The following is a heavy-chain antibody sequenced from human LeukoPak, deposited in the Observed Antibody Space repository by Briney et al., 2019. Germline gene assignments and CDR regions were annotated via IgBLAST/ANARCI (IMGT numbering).Heavy chain of an antibody. V-gene: IGHV4-31*03. CDR3: ARDRVRGTVTYAGFDP. J-gene: IGHJ5*02. CDR2: IYYSGST. CDR1: GGSISGGGYY. Sequence: SQTLSLTCTVSGGSISGGGYYWSWIRQHPGKGLEWIGYIYYSGSTYYNPSLKSRVTISIDTSKNQLSLRLSSATAADTAVYYCARDRVRGTVTYAGFDPWGQGTLVTVSS. D-gene: IGHD3-10*01.